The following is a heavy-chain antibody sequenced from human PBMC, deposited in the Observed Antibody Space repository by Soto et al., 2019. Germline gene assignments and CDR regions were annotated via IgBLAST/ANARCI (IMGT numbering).Heavy chain of an antibody. V-gene: IGHV4-4*02. CDR1: SGSISSSNW. Sequence: SETLSLTCAVSSGSISSSNWWSWVRQPPGKGLEWIGEIYHSGSTNYNPSLKSRVTISVDKSKNQFSLKLSSVTAADTAVYYCARGIAAAGYYYYYYMDFWGKGTTVTVSS. D-gene: IGHD6-13*01. CDR2: IYHSGST. CDR3: ARGIAAAGYYYYYYMDF. J-gene: IGHJ6*03.